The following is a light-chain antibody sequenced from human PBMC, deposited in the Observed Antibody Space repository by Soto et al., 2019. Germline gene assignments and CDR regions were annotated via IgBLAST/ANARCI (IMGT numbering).Light chain of an antibody. J-gene: IGKJ3*01. CDR1: QSVSTY. CDR3: QQRFNWPLT. Sequence: EIVLTQSPATLSLSPGEIATLSFRASQSVSTYLAWYQQKPGQAPRLLIYDASNRATGIPARFSGSGSGTDFTLTISSLEPEDFAVYYCQQRFNWPLTFGPGTKVDIK. CDR2: DAS. V-gene: IGKV3-11*01.